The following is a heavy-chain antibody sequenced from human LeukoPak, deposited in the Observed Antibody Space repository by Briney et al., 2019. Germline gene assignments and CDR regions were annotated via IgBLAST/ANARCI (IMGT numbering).Heavy chain of an antibody. V-gene: IGHV1-2*02. CDR3: ARDDGDSYYYYYYMDV. Sequence: ASVKVSCKASGYTFTSYGISWVRQAPGQGLEWMGWINPNSGGTNYAQKFQGRVTMTRDTSISTAYMELSRLRSDDTAVYYCARDDGDSYYYYYYMDVWGKGTTVTVSS. CDR2: INPNSGGT. J-gene: IGHJ6*03. CDR1: GYTFTSYG. D-gene: IGHD4-17*01.